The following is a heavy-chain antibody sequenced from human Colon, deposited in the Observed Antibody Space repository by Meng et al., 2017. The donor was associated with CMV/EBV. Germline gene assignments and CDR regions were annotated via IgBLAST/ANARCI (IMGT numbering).Heavy chain of an antibody. CDR3: VRGGYSGTQTGGVQEY. D-gene: IGHD5-12*01. CDR2: ISTNRNT. J-gene: IGHJ4*02. V-gene: IGHV4-4*07. Sequence: QVHLQGSGPGLVKPSETLSLTFTVSGGSISTYYWSWIRQPAGEGLEWLGRISTNRNTDYNPSLNSRATIWLDTSNNQFSLKLTSVTAADTAVYYCVRGGYSGTQTGGVQEYWGQGTLVTVSS. CDR1: GGSISTYY.